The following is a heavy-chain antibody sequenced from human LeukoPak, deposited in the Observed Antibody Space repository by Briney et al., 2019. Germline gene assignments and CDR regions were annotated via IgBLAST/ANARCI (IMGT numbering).Heavy chain of an antibody. D-gene: IGHD1-1*01. J-gene: IGHJ4*02. Sequence: GGSLRLSCAASGFTFSSYAMHWVRQAPGKGLEWVAVTSSDGNIKYYADSVKGRFTISRDNSKNTLYLQMDSLRGEATGVYYCARDPVPATARHFDYWGQGTLVTVSS. CDR1: GFTFSSYA. V-gene: IGHV3-30-3*01. CDR3: ARDPVPATARHFDY. CDR2: TSSDGNIK.